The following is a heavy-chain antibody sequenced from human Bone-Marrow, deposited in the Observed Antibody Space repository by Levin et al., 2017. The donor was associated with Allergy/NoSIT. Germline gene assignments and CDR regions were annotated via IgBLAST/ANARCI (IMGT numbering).Heavy chain of an antibody. D-gene: IGHD2/OR15-2a*01. CDR2: IIPIYGIT. CDR3: TRGGLPSYYFNY. J-gene: IGHJ4*02. Sequence: AASVKVSCKASGGSLTGHTINWVRQAPGQGLDWMGRIIPIYGITKYSENFQGRVTITADRSTSTTYMELSGLRSDDTAVYYCTRGGLPSYYFNYWGQGTLVTVSS. CDR1: GGSLTGHT. V-gene: IGHV1-69*02.